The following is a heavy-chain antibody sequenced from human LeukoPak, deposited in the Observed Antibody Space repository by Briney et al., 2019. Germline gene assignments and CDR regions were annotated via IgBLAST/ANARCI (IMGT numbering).Heavy chain of an antibody. CDR1: GFTFSSYS. CDR2: ISSSSSYI. J-gene: IGHJ3*02. D-gene: IGHD6-13*01. V-gene: IGHV3-21*01. Sequence: GGSLRLSCAASGFTFSSYSMNWVRQAPGKGLEWVSSISSSSSYIYYADSVKGRFTISRDNAKNSLYLQMKSLRAEDTAVYYCAREAPDSSSGEPGGAFDIWGQGTMVTVSS. CDR3: AREAPDSSSGEPGGAFDI.